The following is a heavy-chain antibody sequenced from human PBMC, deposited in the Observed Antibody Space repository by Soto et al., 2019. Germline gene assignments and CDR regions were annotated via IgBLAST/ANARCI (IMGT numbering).Heavy chain of an antibody. V-gene: IGHV3-33*01. J-gene: IGHJ6*02. Sequence: GGSLRLSCAASGFTFSSYGMHWVRQPPGKGLEWVAVIWYDGGNKYYADSVKGRFTISRDNSKNTLYLQMNSLRAEDTAVYYCARDRGGPPLRYYYGMDVWGQGTTVTVSS. CDR1: GFTFSSYG. D-gene: IGHD2-15*01. CDR2: IWYDGGNK. CDR3: ARDRGGPPLRYYYGMDV.